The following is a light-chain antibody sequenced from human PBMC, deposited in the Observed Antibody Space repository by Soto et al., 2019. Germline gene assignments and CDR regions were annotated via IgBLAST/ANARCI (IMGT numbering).Light chain of an antibody. V-gene: IGKV1-5*01. CDR1: QSISSW. CDR3: QQLDSYPIT. Sequence: DIQMTQSPSTLSASVGDRVTITCRASQSISSWLAWYQQKPGKAPKLLIYDASTLQTGVPSRFSGSGSGTDFTLTIRSLQPEDFATYYCQQLDSYPITFGQGTRLEIK. J-gene: IGKJ5*01. CDR2: DAS.